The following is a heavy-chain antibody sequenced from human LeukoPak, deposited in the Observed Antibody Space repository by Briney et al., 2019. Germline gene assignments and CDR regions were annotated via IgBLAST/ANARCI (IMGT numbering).Heavy chain of an antibody. J-gene: IGHJ4*02. CDR2: ISYDGSNK. CDR3: ARGRNLKNYDFWSGYSMSVDY. V-gene: IGHV3-30-3*01. Sequence: GGSLRLSCAASGFTFSSYAMHWVRQAPGKGLEWVAVISYDGSNKYYADSVKGRFTISRDNSKNTLYLQMNSLRAEDTAVYYCARGRNLKNYDFWSGYSMSVDYWGQGTLVTVSS. D-gene: IGHD3-3*01. CDR1: GFTFSSYA.